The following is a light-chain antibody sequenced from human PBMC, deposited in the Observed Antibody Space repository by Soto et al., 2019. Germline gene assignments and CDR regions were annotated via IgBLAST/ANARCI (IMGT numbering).Light chain of an antibody. V-gene: IGKV3-20*01. CDR1: QSVDSNY. Sequence: IVLTQSPGTLSLSPGERATLSCRASQSVDSNYLAWYQQKPGQAPRLLIYGASSRAAGIPDRFSGSGSGTDFTLTISRLEPEDFAMYYCQQYGSSPKTFGQGTKLEIK. J-gene: IGKJ1*01. CDR2: GAS. CDR3: QQYGSSPKT.